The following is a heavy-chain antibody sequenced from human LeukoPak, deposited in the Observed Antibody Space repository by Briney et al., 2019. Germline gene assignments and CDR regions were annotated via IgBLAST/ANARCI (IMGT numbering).Heavy chain of an antibody. CDR3: ARPQHGDLYAFDI. D-gene: IGHD4-17*01. J-gene: IGHJ3*02. CDR1: GFTFSSYW. Sequence: PGGSLRLSCAASGFTFSSYWMSWVRQAPGKGLEWVANIKQDGSEKYYVDSVKGRFTISRDNAKNSLYLQMNSLRAEDTAVYYCARPQHGDLYAFDIWGQGTMVTVSS. CDR2: IKQDGSEK. V-gene: IGHV3-7*01.